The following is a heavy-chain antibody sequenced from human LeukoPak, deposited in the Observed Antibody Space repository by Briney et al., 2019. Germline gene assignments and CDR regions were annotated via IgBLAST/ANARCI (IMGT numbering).Heavy chain of an antibody. Sequence: SETLSLTCTVSGGSISSYYWSWIRQPAGKGLEWIGRIYSSGSTNYISSLKGRVTISIDTSKNQFSLELTSVTAADTAVYYCARGGHYDSTHFDYYHVMDVWGKGTTVSVSS. V-gene: IGHV4-4*07. CDR2: IYSSGST. D-gene: IGHD4-17*01. CDR1: GGSISSYY. J-gene: IGHJ6*04. CDR3: ARGGHYDSTHFDYYHVMDV.